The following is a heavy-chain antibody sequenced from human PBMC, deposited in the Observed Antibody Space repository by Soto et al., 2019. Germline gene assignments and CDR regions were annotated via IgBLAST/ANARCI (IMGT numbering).Heavy chain of an antibody. V-gene: IGHV2-5*02. CDR2: IYWDDDK. D-gene: IGHD2-21*02. CDR3: AHLYWAVSGILYYFDY. Sequence: QITLKESGPTLVKPTQTLTLTCTFSGFSFTTDGMGVGWIRQPPGKALEWLALIYWDDDKRYSPSLKSRLTITKDASRNQVVLTLPNMDPADTATYYCAHLYWAVSGILYYFDYWGQGTLVTVSS. CDR1: GFSFTTDGMG. J-gene: IGHJ4*02.